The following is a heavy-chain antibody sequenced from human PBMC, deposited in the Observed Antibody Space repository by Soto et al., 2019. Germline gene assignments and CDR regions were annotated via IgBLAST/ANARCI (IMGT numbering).Heavy chain of an antibody. Sequence: QVQLVESGGGVVQPGRSLGLSCAASGFTFSSYGMHWVRQAPGKGLEWVAVISYDGSNKYYADSVKGRFTISRDNSKNTLYLQMNSLRAEDTAVYYCAKGEGELPLDYWGQGTLVTVSS. J-gene: IGHJ4*02. CDR1: GFTFSSYG. CDR2: ISYDGSNK. D-gene: IGHD1-26*01. CDR3: AKGEGELPLDY. V-gene: IGHV3-30*18.